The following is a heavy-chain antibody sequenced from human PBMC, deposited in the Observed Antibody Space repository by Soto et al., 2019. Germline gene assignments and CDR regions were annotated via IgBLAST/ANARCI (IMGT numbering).Heavy chain of an antibody. Sequence: VQLQQWGAGLLKPSETLSLTCAVYGGSFSGYYWTWIRQFPGKGLEWIGEIYHSGSTNYNPSLNSRVTISIDTSKNQFSLNLNSMTAADTVVYYCARRPGRTKLIDYWGHGTLVTVSS. CDR3: ARRPGRTKLIDY. D-gene: IGHD3-16*01. V-gene: IGHV4-34*01. CDR1: GGSFSGYY. CDR2: IYHSGST. J-gene: IGHJ4*01.